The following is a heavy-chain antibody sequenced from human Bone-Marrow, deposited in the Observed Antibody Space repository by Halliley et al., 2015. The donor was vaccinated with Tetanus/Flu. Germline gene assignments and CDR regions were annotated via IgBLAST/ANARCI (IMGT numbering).Heavy chain of an antibody. CDR1: GGSISTYY. V-gene: IGHV4-59*01. CDR3: ARDQKGGAPDS. J-gene: IGHJ4*02. CDR2: IFYSGST. D-gene: IGHD3-16*01. Sequence: TLSLTCTVSGGSISTYYWSWIRQPPGKGLEWIGYIFYSGSTNYNPSLKSRVTISVDTSKNQFSLKLSSVTAADTAVYYCARDQKGGAPDSWGQGTLVTVPS.